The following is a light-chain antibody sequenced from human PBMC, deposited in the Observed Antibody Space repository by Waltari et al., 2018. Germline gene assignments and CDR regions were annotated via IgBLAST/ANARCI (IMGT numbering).Light chain of an antibody. CDR3: QQYDGEVVT. CDR2: GTS. V-gene: IGKV3-20*01. Sequence: ARPGGTIIALTGYQPKLGQAPRLLIYGTSSRATGIPDRFSGSGSGTDFTLTISRLEPEDFAVYYCQQYDGEVVTFGGGTKVEI. J-gene: IGKJ4*01. CDR1: PGGTIIA.